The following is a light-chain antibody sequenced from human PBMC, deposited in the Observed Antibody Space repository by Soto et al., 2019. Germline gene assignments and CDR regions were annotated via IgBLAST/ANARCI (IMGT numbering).Light chain of an antibody. Sequence: QSVVTQPPSVSAAPGQKVTISCSGSSSNIGNNYVSWYQQLPGTAPKLLIYENNKRPSGIPDRFSGSKSGTSATLGITGLQTGDEADYYCGTWDSSLSGVFGTGTKVTVL. CDR1: SSNIGNNY. J-gene: IGLJ1*01. V-gene: IGLV1-51*02. CDR3: GTWDSSLSGV. CDR2: ENN.